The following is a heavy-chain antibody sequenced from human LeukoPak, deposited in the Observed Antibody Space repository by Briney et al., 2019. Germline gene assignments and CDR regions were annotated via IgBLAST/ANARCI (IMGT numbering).Heavy chain of an antibody. V-gene: IGHV1-18*01. J-gene: IGHJ6*03. Sequence: GASVKVSCKASGYTFTSYGISWVRQAPGQGLEWMGWISAYNGNTNYAQKLQGRVTMTTDTSTSTAYMELRSLRSDDTAVYYCARAGPITIFGVVTDYYYYMDVWGKGTTVTVSS. CDR1: GYTFTSYG. D-gene: IGHD3-3*01. CDR3: ARAGPITIFGVVTDYYYYMDV. CDR2: ISAYNGNT.